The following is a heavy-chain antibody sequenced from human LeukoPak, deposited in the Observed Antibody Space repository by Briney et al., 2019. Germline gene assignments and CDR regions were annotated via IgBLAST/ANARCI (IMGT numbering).Heavy chain of an antibody. CDR3: AKALYGEPIIDY. CDR1: GFTFSNYA. D-gene: IGHD3-16*01. Sequence: GGSLRLSCAASGFTFSNYAMSLVRQAPGKGLEWVSAISGSGGSTYYADSVKGRFTISRDNSKNTLYLQMNSLRAEDTAVYYCAKALYGEPIIDYWGQGTLVTVSS. V-gene: IGHV3-23*01. CDR2: ISGSGGST. J-gene: IGHJ4*02.